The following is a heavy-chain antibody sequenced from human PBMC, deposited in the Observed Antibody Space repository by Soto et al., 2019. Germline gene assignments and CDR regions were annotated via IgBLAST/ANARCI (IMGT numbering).Heavy chain of an antibody. Sequence: EVHLLESGGGLVQPGGSLRLSCAASGFSFNFYVMTWVRQAPGKGLEWVSGMSGSGGHKYYADSVKGRFTVSRDNSNSTLFLQMNSLCAEDTAVYYCARAVTQYFDSWGQGTLVTVSS. CDR3: ARAVTQYFDS. J-gene: IGHJ4*02. V-gene: IGHV3-23*01. CDR1: GFSFNFYV. CDR2: MSGSGGHK.